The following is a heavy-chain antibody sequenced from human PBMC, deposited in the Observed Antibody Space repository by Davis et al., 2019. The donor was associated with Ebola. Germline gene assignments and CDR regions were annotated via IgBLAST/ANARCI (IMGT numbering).Heavy chain of an antibody. V-gene: IGHV3-23*01. Sequence: GESLKISCPASGFTFNKHAMSWVRQAPGKGLEWVSTISRAGESTYYGDSVRGRFTISRDNSMNTVYVQMYSLRADDTAVYYCAKGGFYLYMDVWGKGTTVTVSS. J-gene: IGHJ6*03. CDR2: ISRAGEST. D-gene: IGHD3-16*02. CDR1: GFTFNKHA. CDR3: AKGGFYLYMDV.